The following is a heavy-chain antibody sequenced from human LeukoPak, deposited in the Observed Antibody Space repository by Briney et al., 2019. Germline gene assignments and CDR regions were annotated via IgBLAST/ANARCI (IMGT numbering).Heavy chain of an antibody. CDR2: TSDSGSAI. J-gene: IGHJ4*02. CDR1: GFTFSTSE. D-gene: IGHD3-10*01. CDR3: ARKKTRGLDY. Sequence: GGSLRLPCAVSGFTFSTSEMNWVRQAPGKGLEWVSYTSDSGSAIYYADSVKGRLTISRDNAKNSLYLEMNSLRAEDTAIYYCARKKTRGLDYWGQGTLVTVSS. V-gene: IGHV3-48*03.